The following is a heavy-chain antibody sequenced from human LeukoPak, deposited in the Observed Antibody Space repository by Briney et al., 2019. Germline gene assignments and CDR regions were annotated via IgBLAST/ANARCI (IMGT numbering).Heavy chain of an antibody. CDR2: IYHSGST. Sequence: SETLSLTCTLSGGSISTYYWSWIRQSPGKGLEWIGYIYHSGSTNYNPSLKSRVTISVDTSKNQFSLKLSSVTAADTAVYYCARGGGYASPIGYWGQGALVTVSS. J-gene: IGHJ4*02. V-gene: IGHV4-59*01. CDR3: ARGGGYASPIGY. CDR1: GGSISTYY. D-gene: IGHD5-12*01.